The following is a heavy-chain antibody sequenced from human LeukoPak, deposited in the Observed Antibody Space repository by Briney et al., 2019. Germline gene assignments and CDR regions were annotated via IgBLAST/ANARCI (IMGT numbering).Heavy chain of an antibody. J-gene: IGHJ3*02. CDR2: ISSSGSTI. Sequence: GGSLRLSCAASGFTFSDYYMSWIRQAPGKGLEWVSYISSSGSTIYYADSVKGRFTISRDNDKNSLYLQMNSLRAEDTAVYYCARPQEQWLVLAFDIWGQGTMVTVSS. D-gene: IGHD6-19*01. CDR3: ARPQEQWLVLAFDI. CDR1: GFTFSDYY. V-gene: IGHV3-11*01.